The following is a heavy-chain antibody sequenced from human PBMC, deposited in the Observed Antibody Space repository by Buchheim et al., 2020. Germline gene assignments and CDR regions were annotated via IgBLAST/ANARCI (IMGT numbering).Heavy chain of an antibody. CDR3: ARDVTAFLTFSYYGMDV. J-gene: IGHJ6*02. CDR1: GFTFSDHY. Sequence: QVQLVESGGGLVKPGGSLRLSCAASGFTFSDHYMSWIRQAPGRGLEWVAYISGSGSSTYHTDSVKGRFTISRDNARNSLYLQMNSLRAEDTAEYYCARDVTAFLTFSYYGMDVWGQGT. V-gene: IGHV3-11*01. CDR2: ISGSGSST. D-gene: IGHD3-3*02.